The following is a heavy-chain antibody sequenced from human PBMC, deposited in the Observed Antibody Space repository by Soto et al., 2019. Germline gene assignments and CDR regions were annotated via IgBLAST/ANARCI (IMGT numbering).Heavy chain of an antibody. CDR1: GASINFHY. V-gene: IGHV4-59*11. CDR2: VYMNGIT. D-gene: IGHD2-15*01. Sequence: SETLSLTCTVSGASINFHYRSWVLQAPGKGLEFIGYVYMNGITNYNPSLKSRVTLSADTSKNQLSLILAFAPAADTATYYCEKIQLPRDGGTFDIWGQGTMVTVSS. CDR3: EKIQLPRDGGTFDI. J-gene: IGHJ3*02.